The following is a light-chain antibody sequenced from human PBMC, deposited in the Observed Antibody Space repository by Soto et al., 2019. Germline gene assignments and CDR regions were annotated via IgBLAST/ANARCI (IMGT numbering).Light chain of an antibody. Sequence: EIVLTHSPGTLSFSPGDIATLSCRASQSVSSGYLAWYQQKPGQAPSLLIYGASSRATGIPDRFSGSGSGTDFTLTISRLEPEDFAVYYCQQRHMWPITFGQGTRLEIK. CDR1: QSVSSGY. CDR2: GAS. CDR3: QQRHMWPIT. V-gene: IGKV3D-20*02. J-gene: IGKJ5*01.